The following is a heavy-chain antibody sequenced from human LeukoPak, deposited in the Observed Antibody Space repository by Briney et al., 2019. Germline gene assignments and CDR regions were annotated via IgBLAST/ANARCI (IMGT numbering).Heavy chain of an antibody. Sequence: PSETLSLTCTVSDDSISRYYWSWIRQPPGKELEWIGYVYYSGSTNYNPSLKSRVTISVDTSKNQFSLNLSSVTAADTAVYYCARSRGEYYYMDVWGKGTTVTVSS. CDR2: VYYSGST. CDR3: ARSRGEYYYMDV. CDR1: DDSISRYY. V-gene: IGHV4-59*01. D-gene: IGHD3-16*01. J-gene: IGHJ6*03.